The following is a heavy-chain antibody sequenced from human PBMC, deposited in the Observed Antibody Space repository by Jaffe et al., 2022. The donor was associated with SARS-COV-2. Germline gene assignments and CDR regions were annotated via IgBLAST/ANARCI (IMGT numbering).Heavy chain of an antibody. V-gene: IGHV3-30-3*01. J-gene: IGHJ6*03. Sequence: QVQVVESGGGVVQPGRSLRLSCAASGFIFSDYAMHWVRQAPGRGLEWVAVMSYDGFKKYYADSVKGRFTISRDNSKNTLYLQMNSLRPEDTAVYYCAREGAGYFGSGSYAYYYMDVWGNGTTVTASS. CDR3: AREGAGYFGSGSYAYYYMDV. D-gene: IGHD3-10*01. CDR1: GFIFSDYA. CDR2: MSYDGFKK.